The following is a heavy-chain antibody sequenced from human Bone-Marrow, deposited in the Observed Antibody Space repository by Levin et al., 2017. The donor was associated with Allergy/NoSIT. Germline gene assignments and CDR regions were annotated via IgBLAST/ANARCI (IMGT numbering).Heavy chain of an antibody. J-gene: IGHJ4*02. CDR2: IKSKTDGGTI. V-gene: IGHV3-15*01. CDR1: GFSFSNAW. D-gene: IGHD6-13*01. Sequence: GESLKISCAASGFSFSNAWMSWARQAPGKGLECVGRIKSKTDGGTIEYAAPVKGRFTISRDDSKNTLYLQMNSLKTEDTAVYYCTAYSSSGYYFDYWGQGTLVTVSS. CDR3: TAYSSSGYYFDY.